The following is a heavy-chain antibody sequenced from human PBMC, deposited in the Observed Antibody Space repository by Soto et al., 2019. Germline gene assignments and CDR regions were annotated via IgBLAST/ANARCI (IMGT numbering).Heavy chain of an antibody. J-gene: IGHJ6*03. Sequence: SETVSLTCTVSGVSISSYYWSCIRHPPGKGLEWIGYIYYSGSTNYNPSLKSRVTISVDTSKNQFSLKLSSVTAADTAVYYCARVTGDSRGYYYGTYGFHIGGKRKTXTV. CDR3: ARVTGDSRGYYYGTYGFHI. CDR2: IYYSGST. V-gene: IGHV4-59*01. D-gene: IGHD3-22*01. CDR1: GVSISSYY.